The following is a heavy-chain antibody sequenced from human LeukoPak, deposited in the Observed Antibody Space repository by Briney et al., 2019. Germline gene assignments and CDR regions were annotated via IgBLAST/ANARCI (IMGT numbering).Heavy chain of an antibody. CDR1: GYTFTRYG. CDR3: ARRTLTIRTFDI. Sequence: EASVKVSCKASGYTFTRYGISWVRQAPGQGVEGMGWISAYNGNTNYAQKFQGRVTMTRDTSPSTVYMELSSLRSEDTAVYYCARRTLTIRTFDIWGQGTMVTVSS. V-gene: IGHV1-18*01. J-gene: IGHJ3*02. D-gene: IGHD3-3*01. CDR2: ISAYNGNT.